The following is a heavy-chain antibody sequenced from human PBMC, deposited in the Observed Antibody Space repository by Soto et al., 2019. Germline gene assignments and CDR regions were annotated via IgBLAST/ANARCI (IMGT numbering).Heavy chain of an antibody. D-gene: IGHD1-26*01. CDR2: IHHTGTT. CDR3: PRGRRTMHTTRVFVEP. CDR1: GGAIDSSNW. V-gene: IGHV4-4*02. Sequence: QLQLQESGPGLVQPSGTLSLTCTVSGGAIDSSNWWTWVRQFPGKGLQWVGEIHHTGTTNYNPSLQSRINVSIDKSKRQFSMDLLSEPAADTAICYCPRGRRTMHTTRVFVEPWGPGILVTVSS. J-gene: IGHJ5*02.